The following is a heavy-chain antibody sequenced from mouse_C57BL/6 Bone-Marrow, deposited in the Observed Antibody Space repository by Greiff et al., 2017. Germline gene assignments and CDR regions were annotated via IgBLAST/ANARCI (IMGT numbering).Heavy chain of an antibody. CDR1: GYTFTNYW. CDR2: IYPGGGYT. CDR3: ARDRLDGSRDY. J-gene: IGHJ3*01. Sequence: QVQLQQSGAELVRPGTSVKMSCKASGYTFTNYWIGWAKQRPGHGLEWIGDIYPGGGYTNYNEKFKGKATLTADKSSSTAYMQFSSLTSEDSAMYYCARDRLDGSRDYWGQGTLVTVSA. D-gene: IGHD1-1*01. V-gene: IGHV1-63*01.